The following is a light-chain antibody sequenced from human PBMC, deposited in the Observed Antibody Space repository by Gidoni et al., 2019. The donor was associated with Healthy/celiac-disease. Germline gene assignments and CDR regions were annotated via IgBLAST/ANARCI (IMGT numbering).Light chain of an antibody. CDR3: QQRSNWRALT. J-gene: IGKJ4*01. CDR2: DAS. V-gene: IGKV3-11*01. CDR1: QGVSSY. Sequence: EIVLTQSPATLSLSPGERATLSCRASQGVSSYLAWYQQKPGQAPRLLIYDASNRATGIPARFSGSGSGTDFTLTISSLEPEDFAVYYCQQRSNWRALTFGGGTKVEIK.